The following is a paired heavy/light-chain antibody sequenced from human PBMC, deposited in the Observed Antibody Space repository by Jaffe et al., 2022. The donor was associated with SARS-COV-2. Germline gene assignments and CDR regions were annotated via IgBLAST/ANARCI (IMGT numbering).Heavy chain of an antibody. J-gene: IGHJ5*02. CDR1: GFTFSDYY. V-gene: IGHV3-11*01. D-gene: IGHD3-9*01. Sequence: QVQLVESGGGLVKPGGSLRLSCAASGFTFSDYYMSWIRQAPGKGLEWVSYISSSGSTIYYADSVKGRFTISRDNAKNSLYLQMNSLRAEDTAVYYCARDSVGNYDILTAATTWGQGTLVTVSS. CDR2: ISSSGSTI. CDR3: ARDSVGNYDILTAATT.
Light chain of an antibody. CDR1: KLGDKY. Sequence: SYELTQPPSVSVSPGQTASITCSGDKLGDKYACWYQQKPGQSPVLVIYQDSKRPSGIPERFSGSNSGNTATLTISGTQAMDEADYYCQAWDSSTARVFGGGTKLTVL. V-gene: IGLV3-1*01. CDR2: QDS. J-gene: IGLJ3*02. CDR3: QAWDSSTARV.